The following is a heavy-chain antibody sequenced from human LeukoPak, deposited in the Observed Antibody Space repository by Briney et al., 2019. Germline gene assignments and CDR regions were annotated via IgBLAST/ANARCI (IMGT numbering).Heavy chain of an antibody. Sequence: PGGSLRLSCAASGFTFNNYAMNWVRQAPGKGLEWVSGISGSGGSTYYADSVKGRFTISRDNSKNTLSLQMNSLRAEDTAVYYCVKDAGYSSSWYMGNYYYYYMDVWGKGTTVTVSS. V-gene: IGHV3-23*01. CDR3: VKDAGYSSSWYMGNYYYYYMDV. CDR1: GFTFNNYA. CDR2: ISGSGGST. J-gene: IGHJ6*03. D-gene: IGHD6-13*01.